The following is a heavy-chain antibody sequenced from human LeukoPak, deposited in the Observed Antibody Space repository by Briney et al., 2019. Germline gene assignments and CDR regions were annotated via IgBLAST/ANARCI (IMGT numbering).Heavy chain of an antibody. V-gene: IGHV3-23*01. J-gene: IGHJ4*02. CDR3: AKDSRKAVRLLPVAGGYYFDY. CDR1: GFTFSSYA. CDR2: ISGRGGST. D-gene: IGHD2-15*01. Sequence: GGSLRLSCAASGFTFSSYAMSWVRQAPGKGLEWVSAISGRGGSTYYADSVKGRFTISRDNSKNTLYLQMNSLRAEDTAVYYCAKDSRKAVRLLPVAGGYYFDYWGQGTLVTVSS.